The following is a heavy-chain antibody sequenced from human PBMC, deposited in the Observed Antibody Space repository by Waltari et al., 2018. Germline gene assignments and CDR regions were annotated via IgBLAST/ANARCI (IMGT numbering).Heavy chain of an antibody. CDR1: GYTLTELS. CDR2: LDPEEVEK. CDR3: ATDLGELQLPWVYFQH. Sequence: QVQLVQSGAEVKKPGASVKVSCKVSGYTLTELSMHWVRQAPGKGLGWMGGLDPEEVEKIDAQKVQGRVTMTEDTSTDTAYMELSSLRSEDTAVYYCATDLGELQLPWVYFQHWGQGTLVTVSS. V-gene: IGHV1-24*01. J-gene: IGHJ1*01. D-gene: IGHD1-26*01.